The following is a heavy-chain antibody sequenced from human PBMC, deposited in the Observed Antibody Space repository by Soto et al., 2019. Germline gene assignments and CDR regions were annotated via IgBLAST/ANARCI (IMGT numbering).Heavy chain of an antibody. V-gene: IGHV3-23*01. J-gene: IGHJ6*02. CDR3: AKDSSGGTFTYYYYGMDV. CDR2: ISGSGGST. Sequence: HPGGSLRLSCAASGFTFSSYAMSWVRQAPGKGLEWVSAISGSGGSTYYADSVRGRFTISRDNSKNTLYLQMNSLRAEDTAVYYCAKDSSGGTFTYYYYGMDVWGQGTTVTVSS. CDR1: GFTFSSYA. D-gene: IGHD2-15*01.